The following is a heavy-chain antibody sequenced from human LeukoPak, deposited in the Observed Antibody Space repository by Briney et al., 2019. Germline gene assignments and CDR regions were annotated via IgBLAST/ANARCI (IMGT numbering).Heavy chain of an antibody. D-gene: IGHD3-10*01. CDR3: AREDYYGSGSYPVD. V-gene: IGHV3-30*03. J-gene: IGHJ4*02. Sequence: GGSLRLSCAASGFTFSSYGMHWARQAPGKGLEWITVVSHDGNNQFYADSVKGRFTISRDNSKNMVYLQMNSLRVEDTAVYCCAREDYYGSGSYPVDWGQGTLVTVSS. CDR1: GFTFSSYG. CDR2: VSHDGNNQ.